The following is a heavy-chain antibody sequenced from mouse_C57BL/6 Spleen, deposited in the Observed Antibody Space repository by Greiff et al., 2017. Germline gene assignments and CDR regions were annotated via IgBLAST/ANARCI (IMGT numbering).Heavy chain of an antibody. J-gene: IGHJ3*01. V-gene: IGHV1-74*01. CDR3: APYYGSFWGAY. CDR1: GYTFTSYW. CDR2: IHPSDSDT. D-gene: IGHD1-1*01. Sequence: QVQLQQPGAELVKPGASVKVSCKASGYTFTSYWMHWVKQRPGQGLEWIGRIHPSDSDTNYNQKFKGKATLTVDKSSRTAYMQLTSLTSYDSTVYYCAPYYGSFWGAYWGQGTLVTVSA.